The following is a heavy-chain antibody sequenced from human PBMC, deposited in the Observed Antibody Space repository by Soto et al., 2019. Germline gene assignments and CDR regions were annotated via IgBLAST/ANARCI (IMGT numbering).Heavy chain of an antibody. J-gene: IGHJ5*02. CDR3: AKDHKSSFGVVIFSWFDP. D-gene: IGHD3-3*01. CDR1: GFTFRSYG. Sequence: PGGSLRLSCAASGFTFRSYGMHWVRQAPGKGLEWVAVISYDGSNKYYADSVKGRFTISRDSSKNTLYLQMNSLRAEDTAVYYCAKDHKSSFGVVIFSWFDPWGQGTLVTVSS. CDR2: ISYDGSNK. V-gene: IGHV3-30*18.